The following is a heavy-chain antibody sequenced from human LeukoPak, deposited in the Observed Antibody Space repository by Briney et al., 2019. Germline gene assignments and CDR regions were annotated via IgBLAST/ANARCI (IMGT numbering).Heavy chain of an antibody. CDR2: IYYSGST. CDR1: GGSISSSSYY. CDR3: ARDGASSSWQPLNWFDP. V-gene: IGHV4-39*07. Sequence: SETLSLTCTVSGGSISSSSYYWGWIRQPPGKGLEWIGSIYYSGSTYYNPSLKSRVTISVDTSKNQFSLKLSSVTAADTAVYYCARDGASSSWQPLNWFDPWGQGTLVTVSS. D-gene: IGHD6-13*01. J-gene: IGHJ5*02.